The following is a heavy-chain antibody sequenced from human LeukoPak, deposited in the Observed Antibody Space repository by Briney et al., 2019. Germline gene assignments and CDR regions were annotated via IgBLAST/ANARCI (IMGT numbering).Heavy chain of an antibody. J-gene: IGHJ5*02. CDR2: IYYSGST. V-gene: IGHV4-59*01. CDR1: GGSIRSYY. D-gene: IGHD4-11*01. Sequence: PSETLSLTCTVSGGSIRSYYWSWIRQPPGKGLEWIGYIYYSGSTNYNPSLKSRVTISVDTSKNQFSLKLSSVTAADTAVYYCARVLTTVTPYNWFDPWGQGTLVTVSS. CDR3: ARVLTTVTPYNWFDP.